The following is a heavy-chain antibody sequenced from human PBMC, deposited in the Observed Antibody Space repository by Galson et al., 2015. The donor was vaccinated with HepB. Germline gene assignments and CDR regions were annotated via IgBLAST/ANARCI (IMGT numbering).Heavy chain of an antibody. Sequence: SLRLSCAASGFTFSSYGMHWVRQAPGKGLEWVAVISYDGSEKYYGDSVKGRFTISRDNSKNTLYLQMDSLRAEDTAAYYCVRPSDFWSTWPDYWGQGTLVTVSS. CDR3: VRPSDFWSTWPDY. D-gene: IGHD3-3*01. J-gene: IGHJ4*02. CDR2: ISYDGSEK. V-gene: IGHV3-30*03. CDR1: GFTFSSYG.